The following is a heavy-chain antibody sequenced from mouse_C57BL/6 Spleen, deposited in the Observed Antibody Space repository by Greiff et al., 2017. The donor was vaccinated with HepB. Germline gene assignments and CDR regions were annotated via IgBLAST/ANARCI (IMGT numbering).Heavy chain of an antibody. CDR3: ARPPPYYGSSYWFAY. CDR2: INPNYGTT. Sequence: EVQRVESGPELVKPGASVKISCKASGYSFTDYNMNWVKQSNGKSLEWIGVINPNYGTTSYNQKFKGKATLTVDQSSSTAYMQLNSLTSEYSAVYYCARPPPYYGSSYWFAYWGQGTLVTVSA. D-gene: IGHD1-1*01. CDR1: GYSFTDYN. J-gene: IGHJ3*01. V-gene: IGHV1-39*01.